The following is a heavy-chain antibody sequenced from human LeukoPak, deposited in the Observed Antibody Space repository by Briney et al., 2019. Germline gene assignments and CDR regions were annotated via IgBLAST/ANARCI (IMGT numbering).Heavy chain of an antibody. Sequence: GGSLRLSCAASGFTFSSSAMSWVRQAPGKGLEWVSAISNNGGYTYYADSVQGRFTISRDNSKSTLCLQMNSLRAEDTAVYYCAKQLGYCRDGSCYFLYWGQGTLVTVSS. CDR3: AKQLGYCRDGSCYFLY. CDR2: ISNNGGYT. J-gene: IGHJ4*02. V-gene: IGHV3-23*01. CDR1: GFTFSSSA. D-gene: IGHD2-15*01.